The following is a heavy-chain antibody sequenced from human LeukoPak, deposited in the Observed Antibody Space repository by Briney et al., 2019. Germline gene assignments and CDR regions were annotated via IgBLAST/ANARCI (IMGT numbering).Heavy chain of an antibody. V-gene: IGHV1-18*04. D-gene: IGHD1-26*01. J-gene: IGHJ3*02. CDR2: ISAYNGHT. CDR1: GYSFTNYG. Sequence: ASVKVSCQASGYSFTNYGVSWVRQAPGQGLEWMGWISAYNGHTNYAQKLQGRVTMTTDTSTSTAYMELRSLRSDDTAVYYCARGGRWELPRPYAFDIWGQGTMVTVSS. CDR3: ARGGRWELPRPYAFDI.